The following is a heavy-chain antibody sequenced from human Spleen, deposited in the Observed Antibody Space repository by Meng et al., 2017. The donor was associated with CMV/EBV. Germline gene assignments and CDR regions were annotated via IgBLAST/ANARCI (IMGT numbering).Heavy chain of an antibody. V-gene: IGHV1-18*04. CDR3: ARVGRRQDVVRGLTHYYYYGMDV. Sequence: ASVKVSCKASGYTFGTDGISWVRQAPGQGLEWMGWISTYNGDTYYVQKIQGRVTMTTDTSTNTAYMEVRSLRSDDTAVYYCARVGRRQDVVRGLTHYYYYGMDVWGQGTTVTVSS. CDR1: GYTFGTDG. J-gene: IGHJ6*02. CDR2: ISTYNGDT. D-gene: IGHD3-10*01.